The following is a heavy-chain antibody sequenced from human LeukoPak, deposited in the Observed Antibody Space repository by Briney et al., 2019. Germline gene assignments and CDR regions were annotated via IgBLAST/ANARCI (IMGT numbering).Heavy chain of an antibody. D-gene: IGHD6-19*01. CDR1: GGSISSYY. Sequence: SETLSLTCTISGGSISSYYWSWIRQPPGKGLEWFGYVSYSGSTNYNPSLKSRVSISVDTSKNQFSLKLSSVTAADTAVYYCANSKTNGDSSGWYAWFDPWGQGTLVTVSS. J-gene: IGHJ5*02. CDR3: ANSKTNGDSSGWYAWFDP. CDR2: VSYSGST. V-gene: IGHV4-59*01.